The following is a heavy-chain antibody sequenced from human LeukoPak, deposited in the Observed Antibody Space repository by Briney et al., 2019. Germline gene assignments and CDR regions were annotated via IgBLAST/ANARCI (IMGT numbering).Heavy chain of an antibody. CDR1: GGPIGGDY. CDR2: IYTTGRT. Sequence: PSETLSLTCSVSGGPIGGDYWSRIRQPPGKALEWIGYIYTTGRTNYNPSLKSRVTISVDTSKNQFSLKLNSVTAADTAVYYCAKILGSGVWYGFDIWGQGTMVTVSS. CDR3: AKILGSGVWYGFDI. J-gene: IGHJ3*02. V-gene: IGHV4-4*09. D-gene: IGHD2-21*01.